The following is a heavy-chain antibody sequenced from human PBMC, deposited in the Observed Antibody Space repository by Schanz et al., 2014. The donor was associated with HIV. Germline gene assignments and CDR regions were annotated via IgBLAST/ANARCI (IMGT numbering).Heavy chain of an antibody. CDR2: ILPTFATA. Sequence: QVQLVQSGAEVKKPGSSVKVSCKASGGTFSSHAISWVRQAPGQGLEWMGGILPTFATANYAQKFQGRVTITADESTSTAYMELNSLRSDDTAVYYCARDRGNIAVAGTFDYWGQGTLVIVSS. J-gene: IGHJ4*02. CDR3: ARDRGNIAVAGTFDY. CDR1: GGTFSSHA. V-gene: IGHV1-69*01. D-gene: IGHD6-19*01.